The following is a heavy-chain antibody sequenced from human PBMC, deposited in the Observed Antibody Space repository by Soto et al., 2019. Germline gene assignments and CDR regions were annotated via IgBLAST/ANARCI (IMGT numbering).Heavy chain of an antibody. CDR2: ISGSGP. Sequence: PGGSLRLSCAASGFTFSKYAMSWVRQAPGKGLEWVSAISGSGPYYADSVKGRFTISRDNSKNTLYLQMNSLRAEDTAVYYCARVFGGWQDYWGQGTLVTVSS. CDR1: GFTFSKYA. V-gene: IGHV3-23*01. D-gene: IGHD6-19*01. J-gene: IGHJ4*02. CDR3: ARVFGGWQDY.